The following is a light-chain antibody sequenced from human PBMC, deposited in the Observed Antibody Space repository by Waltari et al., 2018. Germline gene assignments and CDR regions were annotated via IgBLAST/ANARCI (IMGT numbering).Light chain of an antibody. CDR3: QQYSTWFYT. CDR1: QTVTNN. V-gene: IGKV3D-15*01. J-gene: IGKJ2*01. Sequence: IVLTQSPATLSVSPGGSATLTCRASQTVTNNLAWYQEKPGQSPRLLIHDASTRATGIAARFSASGSGRQFTLTISRLQSEDVAIYYCQQYSTWFYTFGQGNELEIK. CDR2: DAS.